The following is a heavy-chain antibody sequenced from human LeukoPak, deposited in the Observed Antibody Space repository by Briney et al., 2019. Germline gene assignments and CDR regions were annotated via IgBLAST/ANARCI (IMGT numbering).Heavy chain of an antibody. D-gene: IGHD6-13*01. CDR1: GFTFSSYA. V-gene: IGHV3-30-3*01. J-gene: IGHJ4*02. Sequence: GGSLRLSCAASGFTFSSYAMHWVRQAPGKGLEWVAVISYDGSNKYYADSVKGRFTISRDSSKNTLYLQMNSLRAEDTAVYYCARDIAAAGTEFFDYWGQGTLVTVSS. CDR3: ARDIAAAGTEFFDY. CDR2: ISYDGSNK.